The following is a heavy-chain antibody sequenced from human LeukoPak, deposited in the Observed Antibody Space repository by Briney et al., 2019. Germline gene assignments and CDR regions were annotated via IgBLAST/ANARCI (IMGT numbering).Heavy chain of an antibody. CDR1: GFTFSSYA. CDR2: ISGSGGST. Sequence: PGGSLRLSCAASGFTFSSYAMSWVRQAPGKGLKWVSAISGSGGSTYYADSVKGRFTISRDNSKNTLYLQMNSLRAEDTAVYYCAKDLGLGRLLPTWGQGTLVTVSS. CDR3: AKDLGLGRLLPT. D-gene: IGHD2-15*01. V-gene: IGHV3-23*01. J-gene: IGHJ5*02.